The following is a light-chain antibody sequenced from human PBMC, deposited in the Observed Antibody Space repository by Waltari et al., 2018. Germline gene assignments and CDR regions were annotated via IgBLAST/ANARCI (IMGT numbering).Light chain of an antibody. J-gene: IGKJ1*01. Sequence: DIQMTPSPSTLSASVGDRVTITCRASQSIDTWLAWYQQKPGKAHKLLIYRASSLQSGVPSGFSGSGSGTEFTLTISSLQPDDFATYYCQQYYNYPRTFGQGTKVEIK. V-gene: IGKV1-5*03. CDR1: QSIDTW. CDR2: RAS. CDR3: QQYYNYPRT.